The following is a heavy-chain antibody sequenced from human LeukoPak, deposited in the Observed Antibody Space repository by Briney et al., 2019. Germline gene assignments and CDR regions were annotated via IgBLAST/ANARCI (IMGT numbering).Heavy chain of an antibody. Sequence: SETLSLTCTVSGGSISSYYWSWIRQPPGKGLEWIGYIHYSGSTNYNPSLKSRVTISVDTSKNQFSLKLSSVTAADTAVYYCARGRDGYIFDYWGQGTLVTVSS. CDR2: IHYSGST. V-gene: IGHV4-59*01. CDR3: ARGRDGYIFDY. J-gene: IGHJ4*02. D-gene: IGHD5-24*01. CDR1: GGSISSYY.